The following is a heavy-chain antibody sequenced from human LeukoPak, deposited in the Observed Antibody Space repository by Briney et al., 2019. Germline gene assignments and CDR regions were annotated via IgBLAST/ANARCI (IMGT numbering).Heavy chain of an antibody. CDR3: ARVVLPSMVSHY. CDR2: IKQDGSEK. Sequence: GGSLRLSCAASGFTFSSYWMSWVRQAPGKGLEWVANIKQDGSEKYYVDSVKGRFTISKDNAKNSLYLQMNSLRVEDTAVYYCARVVLPSMVSHYWGQGTLVTVSS. V-gene: IGHV3-7*01. D-gene: IGHD2-15*01. CDR1: GFTFSSYW. J-gene: IGHJ4*02.